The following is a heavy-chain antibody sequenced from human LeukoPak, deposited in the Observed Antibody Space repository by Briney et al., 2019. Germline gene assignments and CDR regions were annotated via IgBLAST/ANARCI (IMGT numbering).Heavy chain of an antibody. Sequence: PGGSLRLSCAASGFTFSSYAMSWVRQAPGKGLEWVGFIRSKAYGGTTEYAASVKGRFTISRDDSKSIAYLQMNSLKTEDTAVYYCTGEYYYGSGSYYNPMGSWGQGTLVTVSS. D-gene: IGHD3-10*01. CDR3: TGEYYYGSGSYYNPMGS. V-gene: IGHV3-49*04. CDR2: IRSKAYGGTT. CDR1: GFTFSSYA. J-gene: IGHJ5*02.